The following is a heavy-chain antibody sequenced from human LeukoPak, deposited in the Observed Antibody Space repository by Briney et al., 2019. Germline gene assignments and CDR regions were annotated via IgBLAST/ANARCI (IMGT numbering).Heavy chain of an antibody. V-gene: IGHV1-2*02. CDR2: IHPISGAT. Sequence: ASVKVSCKTSGYTFTGYYMHWVRQAPGKGLEWMGWIHPISGATNYAPRFQDRVTMTRDTSISTAYMELSRLISDDMAVYYCARDLEASSSLDYWGQGTLVTVSS. CDR3: ARDLEASSSLDY. CDR1: GYTFTGYY. D-gene: IGHD6-6*01. J-gene: IGHJ4*02.